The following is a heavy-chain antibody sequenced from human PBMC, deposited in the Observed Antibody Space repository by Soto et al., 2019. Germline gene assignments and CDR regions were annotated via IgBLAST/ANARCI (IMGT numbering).Heavy chain of an antibody. D-gene: IGHD3-10*01. J-gene: IGHJ6*02. Sequence: GGSLRLSCAASGFTFSSYGMHWVRQAPGKGLEWVAVIWYDGSNKYYADSVKGRFTISRDNSKNTLYLQMNSLRAEDTAVYYCARFGKPGVYYYYGMDVWGQGTTVTV. V-gene: IGHV3-33*01. CDR3: ARFGKPGVYYYYGMDV. CDR1: GFTFSSYG. CDR2: IWYDGSNK.